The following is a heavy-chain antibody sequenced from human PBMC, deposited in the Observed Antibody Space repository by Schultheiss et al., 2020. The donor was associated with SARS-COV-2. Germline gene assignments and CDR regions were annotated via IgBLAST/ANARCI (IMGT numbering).Heavy chain of an antibody. D-gene: IGHD3-10*01. CDR3: AGYYYGSGSPRDY. CDR2: IYTSGTT. V-gene: IGHV4-59*10. CDR1: RGSISTYF. Sequence: SQTLSLTCAVSRGSISTYFWTWIRQPAGKGLEWIGRIYTSGTTDYNPSLKSRVTILLDTSKNQFSLKLSSVTAADTAVYYCAGYYYGSGSPRDYWGQGTLVTVSS. J-gene: IGHJ4*02.